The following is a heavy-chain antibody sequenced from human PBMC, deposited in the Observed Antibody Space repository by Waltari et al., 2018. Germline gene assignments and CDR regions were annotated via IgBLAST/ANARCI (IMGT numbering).Heavy chain of an antibody. CDR2: IYSGGST. J-gene: IGHJ4*02. CDR1: GFTVSSNY. V-gene: IGHV3-53*01. CDR3: ARAQWQWLVGYDY. Sequence: EVQLVESGGGLIQPGGSLRLSCAASGFTVSSNYMSWVRQAPGTGLEWVSVIYSGGSTYYADSVKGRFTISRDNSKNTLYLQMNSLRAEDTAVYYCARAQWQWLVGYDYWGQGTLVTVSS. D-gene: IGHD6-19*01.